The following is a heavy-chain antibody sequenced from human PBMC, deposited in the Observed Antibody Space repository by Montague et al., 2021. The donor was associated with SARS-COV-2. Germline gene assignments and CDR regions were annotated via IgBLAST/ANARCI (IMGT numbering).Heavy chain of an antibody. CDR2: INHSGST. CDR3: ARARQDVVVPTRGIGAYYYYYDMDV. D-gene: IGHD2-2*01. V-gene: IGHV4-34*01. Sequence: SETLSLTCAVYGGSFSAYYWSWIRQPPGKGLEWIGEINHSGSTNYNLSLKSRVTISVDTSKNQFSLKLRSVTAADTAVYYCARARQDVVVPTRGIGAYYYYYDMDVWGKGTTVTVSS. J-gene: IGHJ6*03. CDR1: GGSFSAYY.